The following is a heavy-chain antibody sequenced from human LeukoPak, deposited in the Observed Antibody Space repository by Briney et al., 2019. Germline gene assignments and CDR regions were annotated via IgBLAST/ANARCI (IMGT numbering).Heavy chain of an antibody. Sequence: PSETLSLTCTVSGGSVSDYYWSWIRQPPGKGLEWIGYIYYSGSTNYNPSLKSRVTISVDTSKNQFSLKLSSVTAADTAVYYCARNHGSGSFDYWGQGTLVTVSS. V-gene: IGHV4-59*02. CDR3: ARNHGSGSFDY. J-gene: IGHJ4*02. CDR2: IYYSGST. D-gene: IGHD3-10*01. CDR1: GGSVSDYY.